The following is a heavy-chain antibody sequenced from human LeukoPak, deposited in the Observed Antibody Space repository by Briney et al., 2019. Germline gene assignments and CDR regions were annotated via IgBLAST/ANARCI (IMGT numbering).Heavy chain of an antibody. V-gene: IGHV3-74*01. CDR1: GFTFSSYW. J-gene: IGHJ6*02. Sequence: GGSLRLSCAASGFTFSSYWMHWVRQAPGKGLVWVSRINSDGSSTSYADSVMGRFTISRDNAKNTLYLQMNSLRAEDTAVYYCARDLSVDTAMGYYYYYGMDVWGQGTTVTVSS. D-gene: IGHD5-18*01. CDR2: INSDGSST. CDR3: ARDLSVDTAMGYYYYYGMDV.